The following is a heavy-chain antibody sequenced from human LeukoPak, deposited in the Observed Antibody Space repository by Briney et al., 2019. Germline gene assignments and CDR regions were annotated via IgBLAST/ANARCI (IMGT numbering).Heavy chain of an antibody. CDR1: GYSFTSYW. CDR3: AREAPGYYYDSSGYSAFDY. CDR2: IYPGDSDT. D-gene: IGHD3-22*01. Sequence: GESLKISCKGSGYSFTSYWIGWVRQMPGKGLEWMGIIYPGDSDTRYSPSFQGQVTISADKSISTAYLQWSSLEASDTAMYYCAREAPGYYYDSSGYSAFDYWGQGTLVTVSS. J-gene: IGHJ4*02. V-gene: IGHV5-51*01.